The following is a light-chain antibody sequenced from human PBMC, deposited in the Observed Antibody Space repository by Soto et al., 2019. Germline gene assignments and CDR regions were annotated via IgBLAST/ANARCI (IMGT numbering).Light chain of an antibody. CDR3: HQYGSSPQA. CDR2: GAS. Sequence: EIVLTQSPGTLSLSPGERVTLSCRASQSVTRSFSAWYQQKPGQAPRLLIYGASSRATGIPDRFSGSGSGTDFTLTISRLEPEDFAVYYCHQYGSSPQAFGPGTKVDIK. J-gene: IGKJ3*01. CDR1: QSVTRSF. V-gene: IGKV3-20*01.